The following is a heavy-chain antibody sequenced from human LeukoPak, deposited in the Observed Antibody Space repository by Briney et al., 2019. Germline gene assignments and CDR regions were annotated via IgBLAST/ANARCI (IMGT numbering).Heavy chain of an antibody. CDR1: GFTFSSYA. J-gene: IGHJ6*03. V-gene: IGHV3-23*01. Sequence: GGSLRLSCVASGFTFSSYAMNWVRQAPGKGLEWVSYIGSDLVTIYADSVKGRFTISRDNSKNTLYLQMNSLRAEDTAVYYCAKDGSSWSSFKYYYYYMDVWGKGTTVTISS. CDR3: AKDGSSWSSFKYYYYYMDV. CDR2: IGSDLVTI. D-gene: IGHD6-13*01.